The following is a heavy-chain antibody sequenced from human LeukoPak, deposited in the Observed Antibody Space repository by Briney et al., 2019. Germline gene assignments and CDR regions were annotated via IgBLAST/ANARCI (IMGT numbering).Heavy chain of an antibody. CDR3: ARTLELRPRYYFDY. Sequence: KPSETLSLTCAVYGGSFSGYYWSWIRQPPGKGLEWIGEINHSGSTNYNPSLKSRVTISVDTSKNQFSLKLSSVTAADTAVYYCARTLELRPRYYFDYWGQGTLVTVSS. D-gene: IGHD1-7*01. V-gene: IGHV4-34*01. CDR2: INHSGST. J-gene: IGHJ4*02. CDR1: GGSFSGYY.